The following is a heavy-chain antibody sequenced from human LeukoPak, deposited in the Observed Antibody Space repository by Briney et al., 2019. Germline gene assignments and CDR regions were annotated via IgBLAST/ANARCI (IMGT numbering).Heavy chain of an antibody. CDR2: IYYSGST. Sequence: SETLSLTCTVSGGSISSGGYYWSWIRQHPGKGLEWIGYIYYSGSTYYNPSLKSRVTISVDTSKNQFSLKLSSVTAADTAVYYCARENYYGSAKVNAFDIWGQGTMVTVS. J-gene: IGHJ3*02. D-gene: IGHD3-10*01. CDR3: ARENYYGSAKVNAFDI. V-gene: IGHV4-31*03. CDR1: GGSISSGGYY.